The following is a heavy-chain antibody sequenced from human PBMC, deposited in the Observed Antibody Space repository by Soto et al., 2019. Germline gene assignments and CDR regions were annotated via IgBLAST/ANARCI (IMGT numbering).Heavy chain of an antibody. CDR2: INPNSGGT. Sequence: QVHLVQSGAEVKKPGASVKVSCKASGYTFIAYYMHWVRQAPGQGLEWMGWINPNSGGTNYAQKFQGRVTMTRDMSISTVYMELSRLTSDDTAVYYCARGGDIVVIPATPDYWGQGTLVTVSS. J-gene: IGHJ4*02. V-gene: IGHV1-2*02. CDR3: ARGGDIVVIPATPDY. CDR1: GYTFIAYY. D-gene: IGHD2-2*01.